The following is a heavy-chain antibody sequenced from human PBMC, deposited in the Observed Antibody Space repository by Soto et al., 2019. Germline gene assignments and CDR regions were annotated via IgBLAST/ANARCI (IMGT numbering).Heavy chain of an antibody. CDR3: TSDLYYDFWSGYRTIYYFDY. CDR1: GFTFSSAW. Sequence: PGGSLRLSCAASGFTFSSAWMNWVRQAPGKGLEWVGRIKSKTEGETTDYTAPVKGRFTISRDDSKNTLYLQMNSQKTKNTTEDYCTSDLYYDFWSGYRTIYYFDYWGQGTLVTVSS. CDR2: IKSKTEGETT. D-gene: IGHD3-3*01. J-gene: IGHJ4*02. V-gene: IGHV3-15*07.